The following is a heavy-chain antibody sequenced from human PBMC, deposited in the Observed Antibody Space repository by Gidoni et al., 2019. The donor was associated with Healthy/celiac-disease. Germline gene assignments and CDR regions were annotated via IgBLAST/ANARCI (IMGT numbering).Heavy chain of an antibody. CDR3: AKDRGGRGVPDAFDI. V-gene: IGHV3-9*01. CDR1: GFTFDDYA. Sequence: EVQLVESGGGLVQPGRSLRLSCAASGFTFDDYAMHWVRQAPGKGLGGVSGISGNRGSIGYADSVKGRFTIPRDNPKTPLYLQMNSLSAEDTALYYCAKDRGGRGVPDAFDIWGQGTMVTVSS. CDR2: ISGNRGSI. J-gene: IGHJ3*02. D-gene: IGHD3-10*01.